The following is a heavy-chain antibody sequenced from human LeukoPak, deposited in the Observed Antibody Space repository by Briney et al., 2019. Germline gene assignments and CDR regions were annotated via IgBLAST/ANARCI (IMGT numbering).Heavy chain of an antibody. CDR1: GGTFSSYA. CDR2: IIPIFGTA. Sequence: VASVKVSCKASGGTFSSYAISWVRQAPGQGLEWMGGIIPIFGTANYAQKFQGRVTITADESTSTAYMELSSLRSEDTAVYYCARDSTFWFDPGGQGTLVTVSS. D-gene: IGHD2/OR15-2a*01. V-gene: IGHV1-69*13. CDR3: ARDSTFWFDP. J-gene: IGHJ5*02.